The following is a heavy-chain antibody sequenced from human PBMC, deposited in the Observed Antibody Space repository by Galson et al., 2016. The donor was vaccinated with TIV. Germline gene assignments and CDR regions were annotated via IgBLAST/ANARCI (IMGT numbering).Heavy chain of an antibody. D-gene: IGHD3-3*01. J-gene: IGHJ4*02. CDR1: GDSVSSTSAA. CDR2: TYYRATWYN. V-gene: IGHV6-1*01. Sequence: CAISGDSVSSTSAAWNWIRQSPSRGLEWLGRTYYRATWYNDYAASLKRRITINPDTSKNQFSLQLTSVTPEDGAVYYCARGAPSGFGVIMTLDYWGQGTLVTCSA. CDR3: ARGAPSGFGVIMTLDY.